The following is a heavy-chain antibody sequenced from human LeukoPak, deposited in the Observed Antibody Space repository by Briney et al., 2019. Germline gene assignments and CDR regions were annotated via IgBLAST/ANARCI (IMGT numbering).Heavy chain of an antibody. CDR3: ARDRNSGSSLDI. V-gene: IGHV1-2*02. CDR1: GYTFTSYA. CDR2: ITPSGGT. D-gene: IGHD6-6*01. J-gene: IGHJ3*02. Sequence: ASVKVSCKASGYTFTSYAMHWVRQAPGQGLEWMGWITPSGGTNYPQKFQGRVAITRDTSITTAYMDLSRLTSDDTAVYYCARDRNSGSSLDIWGQGTMLTVSS.